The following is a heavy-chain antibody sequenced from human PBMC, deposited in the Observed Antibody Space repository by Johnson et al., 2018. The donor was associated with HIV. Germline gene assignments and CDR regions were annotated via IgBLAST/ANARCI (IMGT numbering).Heavy chain of an antibody. CDR2: IHWNGGSI. Sequence: VQLVESGGGVVRPGESLRLSCAASGFTFDDYGMRWVRQGPGKGLEWVSGIHWNGGSIGYADSVKGRFTISRDNSKNMMYLQINSLRAEDTAVYYCAKGGSYAPFDAFDIWGRGTMVTVSS. CDR1: GFTFDDYG. CDR3: AKGGSYAPFDAFDI. D-gene: IGHD1-26*01. J-gene: IGHJ3*02. V-gene: IGHV3-20*04.